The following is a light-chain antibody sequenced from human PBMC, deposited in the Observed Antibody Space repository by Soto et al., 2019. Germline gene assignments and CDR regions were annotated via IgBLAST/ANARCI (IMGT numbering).Light chain of an antibody. Sequence: IVLTHSPGTLSLSPGTIATLSCISRQSVRSCLAWYQQKPGQATRLLIYDASTRATGIPARFRGSGSGTDFTLTISSIEPEDFAVYYCQQRSNWPQITFGQGTRLEIK. CDR2: DAS. V-gene: IGKV3-11*01. CDR1: QSVRSC. CDR3: QQRSNWPQIT. J-gene: IGKJ5*01.